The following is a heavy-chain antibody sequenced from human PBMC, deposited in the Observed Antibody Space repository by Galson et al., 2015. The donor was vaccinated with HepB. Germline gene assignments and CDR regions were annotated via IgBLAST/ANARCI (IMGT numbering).Heavy chain of an antibody. D-gene: IGHD3-10*02. CDR3: AKGAYRNILMSGGWFDP. V-gene: IGHV3-33*05. CDR1: GFIFSDSG. Sequence: SLRLSCAVSGFIFSDSGMRWVRQGPGQGPQWVAAISSDGSNKLYADSVRGRFTVSRDNSNNTLFLQMNSLKPEDTAVYSCAKGAYRNILMSGGWFDPWGQGTLVIVSS. J-gene: IGHJ5*02. CDR2: ISSDGSNK.